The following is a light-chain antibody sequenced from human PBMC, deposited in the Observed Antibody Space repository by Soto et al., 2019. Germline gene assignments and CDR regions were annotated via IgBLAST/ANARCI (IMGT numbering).Light chain of an antibody. CDR2: DDS. Sequence: SYELTQPPSVSLAPGQTARITCGGRNIGVKSVHWYQQKPGQAPVLIVFDDSDRPSGIPGRFSGSNSGDTATLTISRVEAGDEADYYCQPWDTDSDHQVFGGGTQLTVL. CDR1: NIGVKS. CDR3: QPWDTDSDHQV. J-gene: IGLJ3*02. V-gene: IGLV3-21*02.